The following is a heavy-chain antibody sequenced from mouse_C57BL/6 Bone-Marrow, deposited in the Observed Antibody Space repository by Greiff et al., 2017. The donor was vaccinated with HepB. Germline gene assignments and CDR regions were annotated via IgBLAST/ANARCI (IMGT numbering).Heavy chain of an antibody. CDR3: ARTLRGYYGSSSWFAY. CDR1: GYTFTSYT. D-gene: IGHD1-1*01. Sequence: QVQLQQSGAELARPGASVKMSCKASGYTFTSYTMHWVKQRPGQGLEWIGYINPSSGYTKYNQKFKDKATLTADKSSSTAYMQLSSLTSEDSAVYYCARTLRGYYGSSSWFAYWGQGTLVTVSA. CDR2: INPSSGYT. J-gene: IGHJ3*01. V-gene: IGHV1-4*01.